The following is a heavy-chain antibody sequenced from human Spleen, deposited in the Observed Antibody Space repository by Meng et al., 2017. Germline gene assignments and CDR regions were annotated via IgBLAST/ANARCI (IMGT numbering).Heavy chain of an antibody. CDR2: IYHSGST. J-gene: IGHJ4*02. Sequence: SETLSLTCAASGYSISSGYYWGWIRQPPGKGLEWIGSIYHSGSTYFNPSLKSRLTISLDTSRNQSSLKLSSVTAADTAVYYCARDRDYANFDYWGQGTLVTVSS. V-gene: IGHV4-38-2*02. D-gene: IGHD4-17*01. CDR1: GYSISSGYY. CDR3: ARDRDYANFDY.